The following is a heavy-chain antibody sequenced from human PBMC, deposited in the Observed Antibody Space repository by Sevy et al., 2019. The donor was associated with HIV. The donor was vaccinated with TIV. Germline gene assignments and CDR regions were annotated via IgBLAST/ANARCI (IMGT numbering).Heavy chain of an antibody. CDR1: GFTFSSYW. CDR2: VNSDGSST. J-gene: IGHJ4*02. V-gene: IGHV3-74*01. D-gene: IGHD6-13*01. CDR3: ARGAEAGTFDY. Sequence: GGSLRLSCAASGFTFSSYWMHWVRQAPGKGLVWVSRVNSDGSSTSYADSVKGRFTISRDNAKNTLYLQLNSLRAEDTAVYYCARGAEAGTFDYWGQGTLVTVSS.